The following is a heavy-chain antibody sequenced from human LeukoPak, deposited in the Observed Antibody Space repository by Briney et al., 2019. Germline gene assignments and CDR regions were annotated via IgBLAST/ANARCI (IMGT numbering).Heavy chain of an antibody. D-gene: IGHD3-22*01. J-gene: IGHJ2*01. Sequence: SETLSLTCSVSGGSISSYYWSWIRQPPGKGLEWIGFIYYSGTTNYNPSLKSRVTISVDTSKNQFSLKLSSVTAADTAVYYCARVYYYDTTRYFDLWGRGTLVTVSS. CDR1: GGSISSYY. CDR2: IYYSGTT. V-gene: IGHV4-59*08. CDR3: ARVYYYDTTRYFDL.